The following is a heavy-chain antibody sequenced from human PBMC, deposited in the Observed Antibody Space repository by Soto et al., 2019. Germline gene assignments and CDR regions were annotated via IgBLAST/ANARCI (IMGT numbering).Heavy chain of an antibody. D-gene: IGHD3-22*01. CDR1: GGTFSSYA. Sequence: SVKVSCKASGGTFSSYAISWVRQAPGQGLEWMGGIIPIFGTANYAQKFQGRVTITADESTSTAYMELSSLRSEDTAVYYCARGHYYDRDYYYYGMDVWGQGTTVTVSS. J-gene: IGHJ6*02. V-gene: IGHV1-69*13. CDR2: IIPIFGTA. CDR3: ARGHYYDRDYYYYGMDV.